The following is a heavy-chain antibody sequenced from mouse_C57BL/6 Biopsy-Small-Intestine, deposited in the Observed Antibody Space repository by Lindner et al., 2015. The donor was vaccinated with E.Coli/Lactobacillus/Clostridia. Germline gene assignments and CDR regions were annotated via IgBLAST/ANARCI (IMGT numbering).Heavy chain of an antibody. CDR3: ARRLGTAIAALYGMDV. Sequence: SVKVSCKANGVTLSNYTISWVRQAPGQGLEWMGRIIPVLHVSNSAPKFQGRVTLTADKSTSTAYMELSSLTSDDTAVYYCARRLGTAIAALYGMDVWGQGTTVTVSS. V-gene: IGHV14-2*02. J-gene: IGHJ1*01. D-gene: IGHD1-2*01. CDR1: GVTLSNYT. CDR2: IIPVLHVS.